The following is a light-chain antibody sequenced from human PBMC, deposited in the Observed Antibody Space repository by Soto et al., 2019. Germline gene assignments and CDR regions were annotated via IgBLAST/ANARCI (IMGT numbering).Light chain of an antibody. CDR3: QQYGSSPQT. J-gene: IGKJ5*01. CDR1: QTVTTNC. Sequence: IVLTQSPGTLSLSPGERATLSCRASQTVTTNCLAWYQQKAGQAPRLLIYGASSRATGIPDRFSGSGSGTDFTLTISRLEPEDFAVYYCQQYGSSPQTFGQGTRLEIK. V-gene: IGKV3-20*01. CDR2: GAS.